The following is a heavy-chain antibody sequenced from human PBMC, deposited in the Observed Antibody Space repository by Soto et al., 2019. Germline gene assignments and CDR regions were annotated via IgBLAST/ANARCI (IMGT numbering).Heavy chain of an antibody. CDR3: ARDWNSRYYFDD. Sequence: SVKVSCKASGGTFSSYAISWVRQAPGQGLEWMGGIIPIFGTANYAQKFQGRVTITADESTSTAYMELSSLRSEDTAVYYCARDWNSRYYFDDWGQGTLVTVYS. CDR1: GGTFSSYA. J-gene: IGHJ4*02. V-gene: IGHV1-69*13. D-gene: IGHD1-1*01. CDR2: IIPIFGTA.